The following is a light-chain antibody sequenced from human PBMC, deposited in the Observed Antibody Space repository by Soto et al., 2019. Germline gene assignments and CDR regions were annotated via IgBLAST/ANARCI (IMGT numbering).Light chain of an antibody. CDR1: QSFSSSY. J-gene: IGKJ2*01. V-gene: IGKV3-20*01. CDR2: GTS. Sequence: EIVLTQSPGTLSLSPGERATLSCRASQSFSSSYLAWYQQKPGQAPRLLIFGTSSRATGILDRFSGSGSGTDFTLTISRLEPEDFAVYFCQQYGSSPYTFGQGTKLEIK. CDR3: QQYGSSPYT.